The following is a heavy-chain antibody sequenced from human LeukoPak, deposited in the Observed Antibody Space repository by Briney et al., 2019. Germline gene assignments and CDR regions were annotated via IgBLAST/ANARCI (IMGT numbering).Heavy chain of an antibody. CDR1: GYTFTGYY. V-gene: IGHV1-2*06. Sequence: ASVKVSCKASGYTFTGYYMHWVRQAPAQGLEWMGRINPNNGGTNYAQKFQGRVTMTRDTSISTAYMELSRLRSDDTAVYYCARGGYGSGSYGDYWGQGTLVTVSS. CDR2: INPNNGGT. J-gene: IGHJ4*02. CDR3: ARGGYGSGSYGDY. D-gene: IGHD3-10*01.